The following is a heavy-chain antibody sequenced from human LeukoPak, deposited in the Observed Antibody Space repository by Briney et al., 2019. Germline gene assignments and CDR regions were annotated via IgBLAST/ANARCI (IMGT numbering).Heavy chain of an antibody. J-gene: IGHJ3*02. CDR3: ARQPYDSSGYYRGAFDI. V-gene: IGHV5-51*01. D-gene: IGHD3-22*01. CDR2: ICPGDSDT. Sequence: GESLKISCKGSGFSFTSYWIGWVRQVPGKGLEWMGIICPGDSDTRYTPSFQGQVTISADKSISTAYLQWSSLKASDTAIYYCARQPYDSSGYYRGAFDIWGQGTVVTVSS. CDR1: GFSFTSYW.